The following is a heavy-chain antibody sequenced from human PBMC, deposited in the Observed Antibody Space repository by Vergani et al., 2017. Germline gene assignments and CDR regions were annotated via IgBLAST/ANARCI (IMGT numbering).Heavy chain of an antibody. Sequence: QVQLQESGPGLVKPSETLSLTCTVSGGSVSSGSYYWSWIRQPPGKGLEWIGYIYYSGSTNSNPSLKSRVTISVDTSKNQFSLKLSSVTAADTAVYYCAREGDYYGSGSYFPWGQGTLVTVSS. CDR1: GGSVSSGSYY. CDR2: IYYSGST. CDR3: AREGDYYGSGSYFP. J-gene: IGHJ5*02. V-gene: IGHV4-61*01. D-gene: IGHD3-10*01.